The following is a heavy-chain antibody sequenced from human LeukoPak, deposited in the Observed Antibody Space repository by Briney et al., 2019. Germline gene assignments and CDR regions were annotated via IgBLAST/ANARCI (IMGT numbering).Heavy chain of an antibody. CDR1: GYTFTSYG. D-gene: IGHD2-15*01. CDR3: AREILTYYIGMDV. CDR2: ISAYNGNT. V-gene: IGHV1-18*01. J-gene: IGHJ6*02. Sequence: ASVTLSCKASGYTFTSYGISWVRQAPGQGLEWMGWISAYNGNTNYAQKLQATVTMTTDTSTSTAYVELRSLRSDDTAVYYCAREILTYYIGMDVWGQKTT.